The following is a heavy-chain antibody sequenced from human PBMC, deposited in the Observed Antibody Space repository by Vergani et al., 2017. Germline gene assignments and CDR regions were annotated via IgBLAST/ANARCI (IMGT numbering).Heavy chain of an antibody. D-gene: IGHD2-15*01. CDR2: INPSVGST. CDR3: ARGAGGDYSYYFDY. V-gene: IGHV1-46*03. CDR1: GYPFTSYY. J-gene: IGHJ4*02. Sequence: QVQLVQSGAEVKKPGASVKVSCKAFGYPFTSYYMHWVRQAPGQGLEWMGIINPSVGSTSYAQKFQGRVTMTRDTSPSTVYMELSSLGSEDTAVYYCARGAGGDYSYYFDYWGQGTLVTVSS.